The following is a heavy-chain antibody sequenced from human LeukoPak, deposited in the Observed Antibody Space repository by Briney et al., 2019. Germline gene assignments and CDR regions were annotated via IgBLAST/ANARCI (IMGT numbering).Heavy chain of an antibody. CDR2: LYYSGST. V-gene: IGHV4-59*01. J-gene: IGHJ4*02. Sequence: SETLSLTCTVSGASISSYYWTWIRQPPGKGLEWIWYLYYSGSTNYNPSLKSRVTISVDTSKNQFSLKLTSVTAADTAVYYCARDGGGYSLDYWGQGTLVTVSS. CDR3: ARDGGGYSLDY. D-gene: IGHD6-13*01. CDR1: GASISSYY.